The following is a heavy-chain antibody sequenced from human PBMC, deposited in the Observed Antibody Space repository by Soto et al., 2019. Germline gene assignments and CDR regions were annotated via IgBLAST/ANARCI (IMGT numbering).Heavy chain of an antibody. Sequence: QVQLVQSGAEVKKPGSSVKVSCKASGGTFSSYAISWVRQAPGQGLEWMGGIIPIFGTANYAQKFQCRVTITADESTSTAYMELSSLRSEDTAVYYCARDGAIFGVLKNWFDPWGQGTLVTVSS. D-gene: IGHD3-3*01. CDR2: IIPIFGTA. CDR1: GGTFSSYA. J-gene: IGHJ5*02. CDR3: ARDGAIFGVLKNWFDP. V-gene: IGHV1-69*01.